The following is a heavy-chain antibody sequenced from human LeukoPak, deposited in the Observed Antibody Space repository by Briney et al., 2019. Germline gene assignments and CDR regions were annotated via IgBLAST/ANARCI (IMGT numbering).Heavy chain of an antibody. Sequence: SETLSLTCTVSGGSISTYYWSWIRQPVGKGLEWIGHIKTSGSTHYNPSLRSRITMSVDTSKNQFSLKLSSVTAADTAVYYCARDSPVTTRNFDYWGQGTLVTVSS. CDR3: ARDSPVTTRNFDY. J-gene: IGHJ4*02. D-gene: IGHD4-17*01. CDR1: GGSISTYY. CDR2: IKTSGST. V-gene: IGHV4-4*07.